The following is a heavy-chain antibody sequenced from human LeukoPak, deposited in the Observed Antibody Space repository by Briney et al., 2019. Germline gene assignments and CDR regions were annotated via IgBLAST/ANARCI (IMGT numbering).Heavy chain of an antibody. CDR1: GYTFTSCG. V-gene: IGHV1-18*01. D-gene: IGHD2-21*02. CDR2: INTQNRNT. Sequence: ASVKVSCKASGYTFTSCGINCGRQALGEGLEGRGWINTQNRNTNYAQKFQGRLTMTTDTSTSTAYMELSSLRSDDTAVYYCARKDCLGDCYKLEYWGQGTLVTVSS. CDR3: ARKDCLGDCYKLEY. J-gene: IGHJ4*02.